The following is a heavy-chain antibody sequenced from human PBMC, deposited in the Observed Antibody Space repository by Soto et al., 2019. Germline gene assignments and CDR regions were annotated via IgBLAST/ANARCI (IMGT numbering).Heavy chain of an antibody. Sequence: GGSLRLSCAASGFTFSSYAMTWVRQAPGKGLEWVSAISSNGGSTYYADSVKGRFTISRDNSKNTLYLQMNSLRAEDTAVYYCAKYTIGGPRPTHYWGQGTLVTVSS. D-gene: IGHD3-16*01. CDR1: GFTFSSYA. CDR3: AKYTIGGPRPTHY. V-gene: IGHV3-23*01. CDR2: ISSNGGST. J-gene: IGHJ4*02.